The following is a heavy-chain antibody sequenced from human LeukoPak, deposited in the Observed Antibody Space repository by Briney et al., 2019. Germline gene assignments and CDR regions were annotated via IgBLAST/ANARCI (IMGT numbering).Heavy chain of an antibody. CDR2: VLYTGST. CDR1: GGSISDYH. D-gene: IGHD3-10*01. J-gene: IGHJ4*02. Sequence: SETLSLTCTVSGGSISDYHWSWIRQPPGKGLERIGYVLYTGSTNYKPSLKSRVTISVDTSKNQFSLKVSSVTAADTAVYFCARHVKYYYFFENWGQGTLVTVSS. CDR3: ARHVKYYYFFEN. V-gene: IGHV4-59*08.